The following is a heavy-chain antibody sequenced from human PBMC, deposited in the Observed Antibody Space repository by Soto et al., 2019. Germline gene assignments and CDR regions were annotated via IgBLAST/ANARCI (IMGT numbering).Heavy chain of an antibody. CDR2: ISYDGSNK. D-gene: IGHD6-19*01. J-gene: IGHJ4*02. Sequence: QVQLVESGGGVVQPGRSLRLSCAASGFTFSSYAMHWVRQAPGKGLEWVAVISYDGSNKYYADSVKGRFTISRDNSKNTVYLQMISLRAEDTAVYYCAREPIAVAAPLDYWGQGTLVTVSS. CDR1: GFTFSSYA. CDR3: AREPIAVAAPLDY. V-gene: IGHV3-30-3*01.